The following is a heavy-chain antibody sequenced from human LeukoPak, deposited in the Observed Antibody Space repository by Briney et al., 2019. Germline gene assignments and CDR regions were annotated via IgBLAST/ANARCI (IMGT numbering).Heavy chain of an antibody. Sequence: SETLSLTCTVSGGSISSGRYYWSWLRQPAGKGLEWIGYIYYSGSTNYNPSLKSRVTISVDTSKNQFSLKLSSVTAADTAVYYCARSSSWYGYYYYYMDVWGKGTTVTVSS. CDR2: IYYSGST. CDR3: ARSSSWYGYYYYYMDV. D-gene: IGHD6-13*01. J-gene: IGHJ6*03. V-gene: IGHV4-61*10. CDR1: GGSISSGRYY.